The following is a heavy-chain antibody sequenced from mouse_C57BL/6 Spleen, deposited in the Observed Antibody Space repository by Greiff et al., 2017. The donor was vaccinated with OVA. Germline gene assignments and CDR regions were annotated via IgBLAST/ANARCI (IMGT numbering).Heavy chain of an antibody. D-gene: IGHD2-3*01. CDR3: ARRADGYYAMDY. J-gene: IGHJ4*01. V-gene: IGHV1-50*01. CDR1: GYTFTSYW. CDR2: IDPSDSYT. Sequence: QQSCKASGYTFTSYWMQWVKQRPGQGLEWIGEIDPSDSYTNYNQKFKGKATLTVDTSSSTAYMQLSSLTSEDSAVYYCARRADGYYAMDYWGQGTSVTVSS.